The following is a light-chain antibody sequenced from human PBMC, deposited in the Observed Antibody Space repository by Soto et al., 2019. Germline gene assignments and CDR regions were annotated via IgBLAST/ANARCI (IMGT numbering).Light chain of an antibody. CDR1: QSVSSSY. CDR3: QQYGSSPFT. CDR2: GAS. Sequence: EIVLTHSPATLSLSPGERATLSCSASQSVSSSYLAWYQQKPGQAPRLLISGASSRTTGIPDRFSGSGSGTDFTLSISRLEPEDFAVYYCQQYGSSPFTFGPGTKVDI. V-gene: IGKV3-20*01. J-gene: IGKJ3*01.